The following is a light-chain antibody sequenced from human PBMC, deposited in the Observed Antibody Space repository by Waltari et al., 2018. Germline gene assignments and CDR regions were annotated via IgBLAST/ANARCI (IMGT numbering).Light chain of an antibody. CDR3: PHYAGSPRLT. CDR2: GTS. J-gene: IGKJ4*01. V-gene: IGKV3-20*01. CDR1: QSVTSSY. Sequence: VLTQSPGTLSLSPGASAPLSCRASQSVTSSYLAWSQQKPGQAHRLLIYGTSSRATGIPDRFSGSRSGTYFTLTISSLEPDDFAVYHCPHYAGSPRLTFGPGPKLDI.